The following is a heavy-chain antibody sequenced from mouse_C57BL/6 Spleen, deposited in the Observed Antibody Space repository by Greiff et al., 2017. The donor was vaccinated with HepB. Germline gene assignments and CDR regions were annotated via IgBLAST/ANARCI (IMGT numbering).Heavy chain of an antibody. CDR1: GFTFSDYG. D-gene: IGHD1-1*01. Sequence: EVKLQESGGGLVQPGGSLKLSCAASGFTFSDYGMAWVRQAPRKGPEWVAFISNLAYSIYYADTVTGRFTISRENAKNTLYLEMSSLRSEDTAMYYCARHRDGSSPGFAYWGQGTLVTVSA. CDR2: ISNLAYSI. CDR3: ARHRDGSSPGFAY. V-gene: IGHV5-15*01. J-gene: IGHJ3*01.